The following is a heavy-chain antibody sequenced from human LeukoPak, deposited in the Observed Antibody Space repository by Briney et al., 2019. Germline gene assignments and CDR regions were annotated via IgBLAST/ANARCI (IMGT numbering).Heavy chain of an antibody. CDR2: IYYSGST. J-gene: IGHJ4*02. D-gene: IGHD3-9*01. Sequence: PSETLSLTCTVSGGSISSYYWSWIRQPPGKGLEWIGYIYYSGSTNYNPSLKSRVTISVDTSKNQFSLKLSSVTAADTAVYYCARARRYYDILTDYSEQNHFDYWGQGTLVTVSS. V-gene: IGHV4-59*01. CDR1: GGSISSYY. CDR3: ARARRYYDILTDYSEQNHFDY.